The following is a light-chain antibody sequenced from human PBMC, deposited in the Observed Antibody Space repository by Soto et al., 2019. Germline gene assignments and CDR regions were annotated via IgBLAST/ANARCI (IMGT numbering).Light chain of an antibody. J-gene: IGKJ1*01. CDR2: GAS. Sequence: DIQMTQSPSTLSASVSGRVTITCLASQSISSWLAWYQQKPGKAPQRLIYGASFLHTGVPSRFSGSGSGTEFTLTISSLQPEDFATYFCLQHNHFPWTFGQGTKVDIK. V-gene: IGKV1-5*01. CDR3: LQHNHFPWT. CDR1: QSISSW.